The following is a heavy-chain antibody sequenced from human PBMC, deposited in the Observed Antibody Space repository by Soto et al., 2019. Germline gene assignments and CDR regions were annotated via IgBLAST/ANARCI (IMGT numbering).Heavy chain of an antibody. J-gene: IGHJ3*02. D-gene: IGHD4-17*01. CDR3: AHPRGYGVFDAVDI. V-gene: IGHV3-23*01. CDR1: GFIFSTYA. CDR2: ISGSGGST. Sequence: EVQLLESGGGLVQPGGSLRLSCAASGFIFSTYAMNWVRQAPGKGLEWVSAISGSGGSTYYVESVRGRFTISRDNSINTLYLQMSSLRTEDTAVYYCAHPRGYGVFDAVDIWGQGTMVTVSS.